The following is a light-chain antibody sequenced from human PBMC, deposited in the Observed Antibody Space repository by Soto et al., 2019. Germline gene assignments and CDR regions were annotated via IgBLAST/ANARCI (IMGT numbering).Light chain of an antibody. Sequence: SVLTQSPGTLSLSPGEGATLSCRASQSVSSHIAWYQQTPGQAPRLLIYGASIRATGIPARISGSGSGTEFPLTISSLPYEDFVVYYCQQYNNRPRTFGQGTKVDIK. CDR1: QSVSSH. V-gene: IGKV3-15*01. CDR3: QQYNNRPRT. J-gene: IGKJ1*01. CDR2: GAS.